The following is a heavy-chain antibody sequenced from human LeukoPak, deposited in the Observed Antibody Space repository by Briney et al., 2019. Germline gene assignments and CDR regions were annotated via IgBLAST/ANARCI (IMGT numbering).Heavy chain of an antibody. CDR1: GFTFSSYA. Sequence: GVSLRRSCAASGFTFSSYAMSWVRQAPGKGLEWVSAISGSGGSTYYADSVKGRFTISRDNSKNTLYLQMNSLRAEDTAVYYCAREEQWLVAFDYWGQGTLVTVSA. J-gene: IGHJ4*02. CDR2: ISGSGGST. V-gene: IGHV3-23*01. D-gene: IGHD6-19*01. CDR3: AREEQWLVAFDY.